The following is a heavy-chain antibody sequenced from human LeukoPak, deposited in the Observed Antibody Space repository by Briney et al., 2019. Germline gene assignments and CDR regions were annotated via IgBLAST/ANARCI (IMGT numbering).Heavy chain of an antibody. CDR2: INPNSGGT. CDR1: GYTFTGHY. CDR3: AREEAMYGGNSEAPGWVDL. V-gene: IGHV1-2*02. Sequence: ASVKVSCKASGYTFTGHYMHWVRQAPGQGLEWMGWINPNSGGTNYAQKFQGRVTMTRDTSISTAYMELSRLRSDDTAVYYCAREEAMYGGNSEAPGWVDLWGQGTLVTVSS. D-gene: IGHD4-23*01. J-gene: IGHJ5*02.